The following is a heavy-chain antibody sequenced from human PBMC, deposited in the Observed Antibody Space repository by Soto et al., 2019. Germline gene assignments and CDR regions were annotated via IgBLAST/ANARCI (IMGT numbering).Heavy chain of an antibody. J-gene: IGHJ4*02. CDR1: GFTFNLYG. V-gene: IGHV3-33*01. CDR2: IWYDGSNK. CDR3: ARDRLHGSGSSLIDF. D-gene: IGHD3-10*01. Sequence: GGSLRLSCAASGFTFNLYGMHWVRQAPGKGLEWVAVIWYDGSNKYYADSVKGRFTISRDNSKNTLYLQMNSLRAEDTSVYYCARDRLHGSGSSLIDFWGQGTLVTVSS.